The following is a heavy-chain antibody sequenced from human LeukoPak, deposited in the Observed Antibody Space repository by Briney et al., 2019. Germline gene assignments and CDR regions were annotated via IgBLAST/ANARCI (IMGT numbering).Heavy chain of an antibody. CDR3: ARGVRALDAFDI. CDR1: GGSFRGNY. Sequence: SETLSLTCAVYGGSFRGNYWSWIRQPPGKGLEWIGEINHSGSTNYNPSLKSRVTISVDTSKKQFSLKLSSVTAADTAVFYCARGVRALDAFDIWGQGTMVTVSS. V-gene: IGHV4-34*01. D-gene: IGHD4-17*01. J-gene: IGHJ3*02. CDR2: INHSGST.